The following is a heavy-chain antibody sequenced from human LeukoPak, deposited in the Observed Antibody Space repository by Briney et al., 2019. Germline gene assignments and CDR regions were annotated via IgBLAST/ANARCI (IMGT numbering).Heavy chain of an antibody. CDR3: AKERDDYGDYEPLDY. V-gene: IGHV3-23*01. CDR1: GFMFRSYG. J-gene: IGHJ4*02. CDR2: ITGSGDIT. D-gene: IGHD4-17*01. Sequence: QAGGSLRLSCAASGFMFRSYGMNWVRQAPGKGLEWVSGITGSGDITYYADSVKGQFTISRDNSKDTLYLQMNSLRAEDTAVYYCAKERDDYGDYEPLDYWGQGTLVTVSS.